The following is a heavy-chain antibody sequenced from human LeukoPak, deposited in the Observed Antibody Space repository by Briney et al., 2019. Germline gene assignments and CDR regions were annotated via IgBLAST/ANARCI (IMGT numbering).Heavy chain of an antibody. CDR1: GFNVSSNY. V-gene: IGHV3-66*01. Sequence: GGSLRPSCAASGFNVSSNYMSLVRQAPGKGLEWVSVIYNDGTTYYADSVKGRFTISRDNSKNTVYLQMNSLRAEDTAVYYCANLDGRGNIPWGQGTLVTVSS. D-gene: IGHD3/OR15-3a*01. CDR3: ANLDGRGNIP. J-gene: IGHJ5*02. CDR2: IYNDGTT.